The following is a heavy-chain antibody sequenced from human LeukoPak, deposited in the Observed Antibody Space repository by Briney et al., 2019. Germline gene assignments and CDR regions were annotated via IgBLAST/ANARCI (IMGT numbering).Heavy chain of an antibody. J-gene: IGHJ3*02. CDR3: ARDQAIDAFDI. CDR1: GFTFSSYS. Sequence: GSLRLSCAASGFTFSSYSMNWVRQAPGKGLEWVSSISSSSSYIYYADSVKGRFTISRDNAKNSLYLQMNSLRAEDTAVYYCARDQAIDAFDIWGQGTMVTVSS. V-gene: IGHV3-21*01. CDR2: ISSSSSYI.